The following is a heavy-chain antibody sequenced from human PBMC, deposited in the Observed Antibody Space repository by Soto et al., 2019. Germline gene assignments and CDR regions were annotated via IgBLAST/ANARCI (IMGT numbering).Heavy chain of an antibody. CDR3: ARDNVDTAMATDY. CDR1: GFTFSSYW. CDR2: ISSSSSTI. Sequence: PGGSLRLSCAASGFTFSSYWMSWVRQAPGKGLEWVSYISSSSSTIYYADSVKGRFTISRDNAKNSLYLQMNSLRDEDTAVYYCARDNVDTAMATDYWGQGTLVTVSS. D-gene: IGHD5-18*01. V-gene: IGHV3-48*02. J-gene: IGHJ4*02.